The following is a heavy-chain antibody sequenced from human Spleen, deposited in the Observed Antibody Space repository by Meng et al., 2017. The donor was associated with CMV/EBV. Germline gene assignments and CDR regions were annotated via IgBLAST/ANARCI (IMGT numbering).Heavy chain of an antibody. D-gene: IGHD4/OR15-4a*01. Sequence: LSGSEYGFTFSNYDMHWVRQAPGKGLEWVTVIRYDGSSKHYVDSVKGRFTISRDNSKNTVYLQMDSLRAEDTAIYYCAKDDYGVDYWGQGTLVTVSS. CDR1: GFTFSNYD. V-gene: IGHV3-33*06. CDR2: IRYDGSSK. CDR3: AKDDYGVDY. J-gene: IGHJ4*02.